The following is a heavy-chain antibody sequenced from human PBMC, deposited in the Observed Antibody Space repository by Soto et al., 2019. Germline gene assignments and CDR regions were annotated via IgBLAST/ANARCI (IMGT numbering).Heavy chain of an antibody. Sequence: QVQLVQSGAEVKKPGSSVKVSCKASGGTFSSYAISWVQQAPGQGLEWMGGIIPIFGTANYAQKFQGRVTITADESTSTANMELSSLRSEDTAVYYCARVFRGVKGPFDYWGQGTLVTVSS. J-gene: IGHJ4*02. D-gene: IGHD3-10*01. CDR1: GGTFSSYA. CDR3: ARVFRGVKGPFDY. V-gene: IGHV1-69*01. CDR2: IIPIFGTA.